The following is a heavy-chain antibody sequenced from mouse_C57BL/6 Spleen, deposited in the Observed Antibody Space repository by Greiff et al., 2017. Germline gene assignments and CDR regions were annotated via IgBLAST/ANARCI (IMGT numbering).Heavy chain of an antibody. J-gene: IGHJ3*01. CDR1: GYTFTDYE. CDR3: TRGSYGSAWFAY. V-gene: IGHV1-15*01. CDR2: IDPETGGT. D-gene: IGHD1-1*01. Sequence: VQRVESGAELVRPGASVTLSCKASGYTFTDYEMHWVKQTPVHGLEWIGAIDPETGGTAYNQKFKGKAILTADKSSSTAYMELRSLTSEDSAVYYCTRGSYGSAWFAYWGQGTLVTVSA.